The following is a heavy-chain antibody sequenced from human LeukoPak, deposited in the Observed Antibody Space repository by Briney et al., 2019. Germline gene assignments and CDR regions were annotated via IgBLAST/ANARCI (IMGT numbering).Heavy chain of an antibody. V-gene: IGHV4-61*02. J-gene: IGHJ3*02. Sequence: SQTLSLTCTVSGGSISSGSYYWSWIRQPAGKGLEWIGRIYTSGCTNYNPSLKSRVTISVDTSKNQFSLKLSSVTAAGTAVYYCARWTSIKYYYDSSGYYLDDAFDIWAKGQWSPSLQ. D-gene: IGHD3-22*01. CDR2: IYTSGCT. CDR1: GGSISSGSYY. CDR3: ARWTSIKYYYDSSGYYLDDAFDI.